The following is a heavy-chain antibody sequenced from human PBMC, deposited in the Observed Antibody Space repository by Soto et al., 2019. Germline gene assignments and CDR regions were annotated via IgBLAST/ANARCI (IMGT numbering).Heavy chain of an antibody. CDR2: ISASGGST. CDR1: GFTFSNYG. CDR3: AIHFYYGSGTYYAVDY. D-gene: IGHD3-10*01. V-gene: IGHV3-23*01. Sequence: EVQLLESGGGSVQPGGSLRLSCAVSGFTFSNYGMNWVRQAPGQGLEWVSGISASGGSTYYADSVKGRFTISRDSSKSTLYLQMHSLRANDTAVYYCAIHFYYGSGTYYAVDYWGQGTLVTVSS. J-gene: IGHJ4*02.